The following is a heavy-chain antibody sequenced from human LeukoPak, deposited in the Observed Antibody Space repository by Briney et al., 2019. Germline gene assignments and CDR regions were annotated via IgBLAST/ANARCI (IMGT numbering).Heavy chain of an antibody. CDR3: ATPYDFWSGYSL. V-gene: IGHV1-69*05. J-gene: IGHJ4*02. CDR2: IIPIVGKA. Sequence: SGKLCCKASAGTFSIYAISRERQGQGQGLEWMGGIIPIVGKANYAQKFQGRVTITTDESTSTAYMKLSSLRSEDTAVYYCATPYDFWSGYSLWGQGTLVTVSS. CDR1: AGTFSIYA. D-gene: IGHD3-3*01.